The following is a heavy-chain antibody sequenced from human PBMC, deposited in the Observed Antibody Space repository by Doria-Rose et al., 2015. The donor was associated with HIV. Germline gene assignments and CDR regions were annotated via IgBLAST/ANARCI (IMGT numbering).Heavy chain of an antibody. J-gene: IGHJ6*03. Sequence: QVQLQESGPGLVKPSETLSLTCTVSGGSISSYYWSLIRQAPGNGLELITYFYYDSGSHDYNPPHKSRVTFSVDTSSAHFSLTLPSVTAADTAVYYCARHGFYDSTLPYYMDVWGKGTTVTVSS. V-gene: IGHV4-59*08. D-gene: IGHD3-22*01. CDR1: GGSISSYY. CDR3: ARHGFYDSTLPYYMDV. CDR2: FYYDSGSH.